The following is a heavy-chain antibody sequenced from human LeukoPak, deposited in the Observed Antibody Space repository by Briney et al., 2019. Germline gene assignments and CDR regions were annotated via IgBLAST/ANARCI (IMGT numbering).Heavy chain of an antibody. CDR1: GFTFSTYW. CDR3: ARHLNYYLDY. Sequence: GGSLRLSCAASGFTFSTYWMHWVRHAPGKGLVWVSRISSDGSITGYADSVKGRFAISRDNAKNTLYLQMNSLRAEDTAVYYCARHLNYYLDYWGQGTLVTVSS. CDR2: ISSDGSIT. J-gene: IGHJ4*02. V-gene: IGHV3-74*01. D-gene: IGHD3-10*01.